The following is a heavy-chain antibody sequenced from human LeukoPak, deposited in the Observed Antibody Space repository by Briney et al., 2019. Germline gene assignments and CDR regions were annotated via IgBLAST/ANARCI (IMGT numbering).Heavy chain of an antibody. CDR3: TKGSGSHYYFDY. D-gene: IGHD1-26*01. Sequence: GGSLRLSCAASGFTFDDYAMHWVRQQPGEGLEWVSGISWNGDDIGYADSVKGRFTISRDNAKNSLYLQMNSLRVEDTALYYCTKGSGSHYYFDYWGQGTLVTVSS. CDR1: GFTFDDYA. CDR2: ISWNGDDI. V-gene: IGHV3-9*01. J-gene: IGHJ4*02.